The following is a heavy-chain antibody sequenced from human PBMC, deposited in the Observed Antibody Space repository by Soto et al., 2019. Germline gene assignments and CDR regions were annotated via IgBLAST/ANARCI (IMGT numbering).Heavy chain of an antibody. CDR1: GFTFEDYA. Sequence: PGGSLRLSCITSGFTFEDYAMHWVRQVPGRGLEWVSGISWNGGTVDYAASVRGRFIVSRDNSKRSLYMQMNSLRGEDTAFYYCAKGRSGWNDDALDIWGRGTMVTVSS. J-gene: IGHJ3*02. D-gene: IGHD6-19*01. CDR3: AKGRSGWNDDALDI. CDR2: ISWNGGTV. V-gene: IGHV3-9*01.